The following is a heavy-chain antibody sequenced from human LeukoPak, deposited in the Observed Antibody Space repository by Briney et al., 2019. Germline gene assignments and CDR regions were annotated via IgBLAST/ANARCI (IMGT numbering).Heavy chain of an antibody. CDR2: IFYSGNN. D-gene: IGHD1-26*01. Sequence: PSETLSLTCTVSGDSISRSSRYWGWIRQPPGKGLEWIGSIFYSGNNYDNPSLKSRVTISVDTSKTQYSLKLSSVTAADTAVYYCATTTIRLGYWGQGTLVTVSS. CDR1: GDSISRSSRY. V-gene: IGHV4-39*07. CDR3: ATTTIRLGY. J-gene: IGHJ4*02.